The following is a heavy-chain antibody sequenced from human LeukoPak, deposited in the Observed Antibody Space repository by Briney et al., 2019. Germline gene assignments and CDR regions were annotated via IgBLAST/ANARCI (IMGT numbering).Heavy chain of an antibody. Sequence: ASVKVSCKASGYTFTSYGISWVRQAPGQGLEWMGWISAYNGNTNYAQKLQGRVTMTTDTSTSTAYMELRSLRSDDTAVYYCAREPLPDCSGGSCCPYFDYWGQGTLVTVSS. CDR1: GYTFTSYG. D-gene: IGHD2-15*01. CDR2: ISAYNGNT. CDR3: AREPLPDCSGGSCCPYFDY. J-gene: IGHJ4*02. V-gene: IGHV1-18*01.